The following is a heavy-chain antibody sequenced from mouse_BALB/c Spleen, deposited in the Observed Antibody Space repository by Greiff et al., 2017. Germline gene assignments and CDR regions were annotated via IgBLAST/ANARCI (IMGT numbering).Heavy chain of an antibody. CDR3: ARDHYDYGWFAY. CDR2: INPSNGRT. J-gene: IGHJ3*01. V-gene: IGHV1S81*02. D-gene: IGHD2-4*01. CDR1: GYTFTSYW. Sequence: VQLQQSGAELVKPGASVKLSCKASGYTFTSYWMHWVKQRPGQGLEWIGEINPSNGRTNYNEKFKSKATLTVDKSSSTAYMQLSSLTSEDSAVYYCARDHYDYGWFAYWGQGTLVTVSA.